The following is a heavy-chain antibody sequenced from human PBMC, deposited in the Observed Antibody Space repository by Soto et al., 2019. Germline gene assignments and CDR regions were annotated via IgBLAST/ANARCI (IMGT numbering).Heavy chain of an antibody. D-gene: IGHD2-8*01. V-gene: IGHV4-59*01. J-gene: IGHJ5*02. CDR1: GGSISSYY. CDR2: IYYSGST. CDR3: ARGMEDIVLMGKYNWFDP. Sequence: SETLSLTCTVSGGSISSYYWSWIRQPPGKGLEWIGYIYYSGSTNYNPSLKSRVTISVDTSKNQFSLKLSSVTAADTAVYYCARGMEDIVLMGKYNWFDPWGQGTLVTVSS.